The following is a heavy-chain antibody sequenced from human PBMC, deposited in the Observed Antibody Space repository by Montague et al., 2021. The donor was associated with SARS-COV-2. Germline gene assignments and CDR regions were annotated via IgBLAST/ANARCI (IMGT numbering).Heavy chain of an antibody. CDR1: GGAINRGDYD. D-gene: IGHD2-21*02. Sequence: TLSLPFPVAGGAINRGDYDWTWIRQPPGKGLEWIGNIYSTGDTSYSPSLKGRVGISLDSSKNQVSLNLRSVAAADTAVYYCAREVVHVDVLTDIPKILYYGLDVWGQGTTVAVSS. CDR2: IYSTGDT. V-gene: IGHV4-30-4*08. J-gene: IGHJ6*02. CDR3: AREVVHVDVLTDIPKILYYGLDV.